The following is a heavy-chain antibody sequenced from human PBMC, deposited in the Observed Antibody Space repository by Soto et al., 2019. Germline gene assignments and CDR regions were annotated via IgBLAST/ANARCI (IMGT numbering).Heavy chain of an antibody. J-gene: IGHJ4*02. CDR3: ARALDFWSAYFDY. Sequence: GGSLRLSCAASGFTFSNYAMSWVRQAPGKGLEWVSAIGGGGVPTYHADSVKGRFTISRDNAKNSLYLQMNSLRAEDTAVYYCARALDFWSAYFDYWGQGSLVTVS. CDR2: IGGGGVPT. D-gene: IGHD3-3*01. CDR1: GFTFSNYA. V-gene: IGHV3-23*01.